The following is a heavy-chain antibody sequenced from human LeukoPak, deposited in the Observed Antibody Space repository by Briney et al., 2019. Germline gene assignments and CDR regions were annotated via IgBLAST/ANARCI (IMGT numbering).Heavy chain of an antibody. CDR3: ARVRWGGLYYFDS. CDR2: ISSSSSYI. J-gene: IGHJ4*02. V-gene: IGHV3-21*01. D-gene: IGHD3-16*01. Sequence: GGSLRLSCAASGFTFSSYSMDWVRQAPGKGLEWVSSISSSSSYIYYADSVKGRFTMSRDNAKNTLYLQMNSLRAEDTAVYYCARVRWGGLYYFDSWGQGTLVTVSS. CDR1: GFTFSSYS.